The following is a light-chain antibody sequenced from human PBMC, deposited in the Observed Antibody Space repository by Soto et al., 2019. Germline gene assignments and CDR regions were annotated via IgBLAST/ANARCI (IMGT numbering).Light chain of an antibody. V-gene: IGKV3-20*01. CDR2: GVS. CDR1: QNLNSNF. J-gene: IGKJ3*01. Sequence: ETVLTQSPGTLSLSPGERATLSCRASQNLNSNFLAWYEQKPGQAPRLLIYGVSNRATGIPDRFSGSGSGTDFTLTISRLEPEDFAVYYCQQYGSSPPFTFGPGTNVDIK. CDR3: QQYGSSPPFT.